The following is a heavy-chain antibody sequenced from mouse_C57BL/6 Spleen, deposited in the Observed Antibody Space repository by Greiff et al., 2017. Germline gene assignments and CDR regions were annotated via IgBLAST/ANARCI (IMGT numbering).Heavy chain of an antibody. CDR3: ARSEDYDYDGFAY. Sequence: QVQLQQSGPELVKPGASVKISCKASGYAFSSSWMNWVKQRPGKGLEWIGRIYPGDGDTNYNGKFKGKATLTADKSSSTAYMQLSSLTSEDSAVYFCARSEDYDYDGFAYWGQGTLVTVSA. D-gene: IGHD2-4*01. CDR2: IYPGDGDT. V-gene: IGHV1-82*01. J-gene: IGHJ3*01. CDR1: GYAFSSSW.